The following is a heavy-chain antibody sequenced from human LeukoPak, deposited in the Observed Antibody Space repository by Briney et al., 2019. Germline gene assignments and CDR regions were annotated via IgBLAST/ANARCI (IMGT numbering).Heavy chain of an antibody. Sequence: PGGSLRLSCAASGYTFSTRTMNWVRQAPGKGLEWLSSIGSSSRDKYYADSDKGRFTISRDNANYSLYLQMNSLRAEDTAVYYCVGGDRREDWGHGTLVTVSS. CDR1: GYTFSTRT. V-gene: IGHV3-21*01. CDR2: IGSSSRDK. CDR3: VGGDRRED. J-gene: IGHJ4*01.